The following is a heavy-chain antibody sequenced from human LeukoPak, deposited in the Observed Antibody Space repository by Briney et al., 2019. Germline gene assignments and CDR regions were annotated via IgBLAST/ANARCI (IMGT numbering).Heavy chain of an antibody. J-gene: IGHJ4*02. CDR2: INHSGST. CDR3: ARVLYYYDSSGYYAYYFDY. Sequence: PSETLSLTCAVYGGSFSGYYWSWIRQPPGKGLEWIGEINHSGSTNYNPSLKSRVTISVDTSKNQFSLKLSSVTAADTAVYYCARVLYYYDSSGYYAYYFDYWGQGTLVTVSS. CDR1: GGSFSGYY. V-gene: IGHV4-34*01. D-gene: IGHD3-22*01.